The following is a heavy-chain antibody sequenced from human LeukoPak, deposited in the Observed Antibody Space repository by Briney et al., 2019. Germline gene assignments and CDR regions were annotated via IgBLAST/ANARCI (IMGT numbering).Heavy chain of an antibody. J-gene: IGHJ3*02. Sequence: PSQTLSLTCTVSSGSISSGGYYWRWIRQHPGKGLEWIGYIYYSGSTYYNPSLKSRVTISVDTSKNQFSLKLSSVTAADTAVYYCARDSSGSDAFDIWGQGTMVTVSS. CDR2: IYYSGST. CDR1: SGSISSGGYY. CDR3: ARDSSGSDAFDI. D-gene: IGHD3-10*01. V-gene: IGHV4-31*03.